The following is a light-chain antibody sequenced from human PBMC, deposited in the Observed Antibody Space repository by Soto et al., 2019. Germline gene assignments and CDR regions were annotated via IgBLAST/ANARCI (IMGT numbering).Light chain of an antibody. CDR2: AAS. V-gene: IGKV1-39*01. Sequence: DIQMTQSPSSLSASVGERVTITCRDSQSISSYLNWYQQKPGKAPKLLIYAASSLQSGVPSRFSGSGSGTDFTLTISSLQPEDFATYYCQQSYSTPFTFGRGTKVDIK. J-gene: IGKJ4*01. CDR3: QQSYSTPFT. CDR1: QSISSY.